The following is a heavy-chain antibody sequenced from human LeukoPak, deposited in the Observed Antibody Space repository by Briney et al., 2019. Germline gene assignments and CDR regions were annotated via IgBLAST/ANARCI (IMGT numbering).Heavy chain of an antibody. CDR3: ARLYGYNFAVSRKYFDY. CDR2: IYHSGTT. Sequence: SETLSLTCTVSGGSINSGDYYWGWIRQPPGKGLEWIGSIYHSGTTYYNPSLESRVTISVDTSKKQFSLRLSSVTAADTAVYCCARLYGYNFAVSRKYFDYWGQGTLVTVSS. J-gene: IGHJ4*02. D-gene: IGHD5-24*01. CDR1: GGSINSGDYY. V-gene: IGHV4-39*01.